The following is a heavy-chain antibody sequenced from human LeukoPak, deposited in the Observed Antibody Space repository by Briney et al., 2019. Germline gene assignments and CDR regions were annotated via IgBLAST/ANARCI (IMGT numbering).Heavy chain of an antibody. CDR1: GGSISSHY. V-gene: IGHV4-59*11. J-gene: IGHJ5*02. Sequence: PSETLSLTCTVSGGSISSHYWSWIRQPPGKGLEWIRYIYYSGSTNYNPSLKSRLTISVDTSKNQFSLKLSSVTAADTAVYYCARGRDGYNSVTYNWFDPWGQGTLVTVSS. D-gene: IGHD5-24*01. CDR2: IYYSGST. CDR3: ARGRDGYNSVTYNWFDP.